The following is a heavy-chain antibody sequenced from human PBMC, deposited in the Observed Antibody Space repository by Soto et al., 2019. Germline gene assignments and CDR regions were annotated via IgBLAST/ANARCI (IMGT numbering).Heavy chain of an antibody. V-gene: IGHV3-30*04. CDR2: ISFDASEK. J-gene: IGHJ1*01. D-gene: IGHD5-12*01. CDR3: ARDLGGYVHPWAKSNY. CDR1: GFRFSGFG. Sequence: QVQLVESGGGVVQPGASLTLSCAASGFRFSGFGMHWVRQAPGKGLEWVAVISFDASEKFYVDSVKGRFSISRDDSHSMGFLQMNSLRREDTGVYYCARDLGGYVHPWAKSNYWGQGPLVNVS.